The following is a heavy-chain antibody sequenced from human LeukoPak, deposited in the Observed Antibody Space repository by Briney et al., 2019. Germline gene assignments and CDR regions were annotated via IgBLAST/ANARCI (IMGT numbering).Heavy chain of an antibody. CDR3: ASLDTAMVKGDY. V-gene: IGHV4-59*08. Sequence: PSEILSLTCTVSGGSISSYYWSWIRQPPGKGLEWIGYINYSGSTNYNPSLKSRVTISVATSKNQFSLKLSSVTAADTAVYYCASLDTAMVKGDYWGQGTLVTVSS. CDR1: GGSISSYY. J-gene: IGHJ4*02. D-gene: IGHD5-18*01. CDR2: INYSGST.